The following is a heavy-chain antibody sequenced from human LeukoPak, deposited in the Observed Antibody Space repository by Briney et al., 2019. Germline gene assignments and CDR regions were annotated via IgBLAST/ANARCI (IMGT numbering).Heavy chain of an antibody. Sequence: PSETLSLTCTVSGGSISSSGYYWGWIRQPPGKGLESIGSIYYSGSTYYNPSLKSRVTISVDTSKNQFSLKLSSVTAADTAVYYCARDGGTYSSGWREDYWGQGTLVTVSS. J-gene: IGHJ4*02. CDR1: GGSISSSGYY. CDR3: ARDGGTYSSGWREDY. V-gene: IGHV4-39*07. CDR2: IYYSGST. D-gene: IGHD6-19*01.